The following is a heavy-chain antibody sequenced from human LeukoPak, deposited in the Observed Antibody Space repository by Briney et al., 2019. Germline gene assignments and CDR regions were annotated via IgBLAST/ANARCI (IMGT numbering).Heavy chain of an antibody. Sequence: GASVKVSCKASGGTFSSYAISWVRQAPGQGLEWMGRIIPILGIANYAQKFQGRVTMTRDTSISTAYMELSRLRSDDTAVYYCARVELPLGYYFDYWGQGTLVTVSS. CDR1: GGTFSSYA. D-gene: IGHD1-26*01. J-gene: IGHJ4*02. CDR3: ARVELPLGYYFDY. CDR2: IIPILGIA. V-gene: IGHV1-69*04.